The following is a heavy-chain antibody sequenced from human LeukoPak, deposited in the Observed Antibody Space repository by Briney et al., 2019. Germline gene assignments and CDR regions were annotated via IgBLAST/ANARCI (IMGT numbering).Heavy chain of an antibody. V-gene: IGHV4-34*01. CDR1: GGSFSGYH. CDR3: ARGSGSYSPYYYYGMDV. Sequence: SETLSLTCAVYGGSFSGYHWSWIRQPPGKGLEWIGEINHSGSTNYNPSLKSRVTISVDTSKNQFSLKLSSVTAADTAVYYCARGSGSYSPYYYYGMDVGGQGTTVTVSS. D-gene: IGHD3-10*01. CDR2: INHSGST. J-gene: IGHJ6*02.